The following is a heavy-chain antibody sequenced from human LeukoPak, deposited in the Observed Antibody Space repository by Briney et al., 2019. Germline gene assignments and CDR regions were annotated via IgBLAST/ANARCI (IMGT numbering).Heavy chain of an antibody. Sequence: SETLSLTCAVSGGSISSSNWWSWVRQPPGKGLEWIGEIYHSGSTNYNPSLKSRVTISVDKSKNQFSLKLSSVTAADTAVYYCARVPHTYGDYYYYGMDVWGQRTTVTVSS. CDR1: GGSISSSNW. CDR3: ARVPHTYGDYYYYGMDV. J-gene: IGHJ6*02. D-gene: IGHD4-17*01. V-gene: IGHV4-4*02. CDR2: IYHSGST.